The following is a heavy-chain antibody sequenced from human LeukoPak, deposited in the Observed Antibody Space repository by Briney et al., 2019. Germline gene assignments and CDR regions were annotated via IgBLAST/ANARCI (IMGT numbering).Heavy chain of an antibody. J-gene: IGHJ4*02. CDR1: GFTFSSYA. Sequence: GGSLRLSCAASGFTFSSYAMSWVRQAPGKGLEWVSAISGSGDSTYYADSVKGRFTISRDNSKNTLYLQMNSLRVEDTAVYYCAKDRGIISDYWGQGTLVTVSS. V-gene: IGHV3-23*01. CDR3: AKDRGIISDY. D-gene: IGHD3-10*01. CDR2: ISGSGDST.